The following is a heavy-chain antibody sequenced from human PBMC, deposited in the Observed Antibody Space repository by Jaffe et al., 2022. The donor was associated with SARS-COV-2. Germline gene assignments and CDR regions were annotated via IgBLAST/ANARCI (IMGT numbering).Heavy chain of an antibody. V-gene: IGHV3-23*01. D-gene: IGHD1-26*01. CDR2: ISGSGGST. Sequence: EVQLLDSGGGLVPPGGSLRLSCAASGFTFSSYAMNWVRQAPEKGLEWVSAISGSGGSTYYADSVKGRFTISRDNSKNTLYLQMNSLRAEDTAVYHCAKFIKGGVYLGNAIDIWGQGTKVTVSS. J-gene: IGHJ3*02. CDR3: AKFIKGGVYLGNAIDI. CDR1: GFTFSSYA.